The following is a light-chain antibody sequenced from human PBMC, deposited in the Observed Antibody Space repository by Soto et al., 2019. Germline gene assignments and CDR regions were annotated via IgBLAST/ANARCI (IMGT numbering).Light chain of an antibody. CDR1: SSDVGGYDY. Sequence: QSVLTQPPSASGSPGQSVTISCTGTSSDVGGYDYVSWYQQHPGKATKLMIYEFSKRQSGVPDRFSGSKSGNTASLTVSGLQAEDEADYYCSSYAGSNNWVFGGGTKLTVL. V-gene: IGLV2-8*01. J-gene: IGLJ3*02. CDR2: EFS. CDR3: SSYAGSNNWV.